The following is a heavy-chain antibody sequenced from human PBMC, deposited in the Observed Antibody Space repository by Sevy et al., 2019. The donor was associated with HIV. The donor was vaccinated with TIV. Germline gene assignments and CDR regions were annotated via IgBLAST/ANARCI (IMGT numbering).Heavy chain of an antibody. V-gene: IGHV1-69*13. CDR1: GGTFSSYA. CDR3: ARLLAGGYSYRPFDY. CDR2: IIPIFGTA. D-gene: IGHD5-18*01. J-gene: IGHJ4*02. Sequence: ASVKVSCKASGGTFSSYAISWVRQAPGQGLEWMGGIIPIFGTANYAQKFQGRVTITADESTSTAYMELSSLRSEDTDVYYCARLLAGGYSYRPFDYWGQGTLVTVSS.